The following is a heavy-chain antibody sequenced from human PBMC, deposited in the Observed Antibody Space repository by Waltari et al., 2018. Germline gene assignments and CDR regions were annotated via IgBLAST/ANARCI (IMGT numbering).Heavy chain of an antibody. CDR3: ARARLRPFDY. Sequence: QVQLQQWGAGLLKPSETLSLTCAVYGGSFSGYYWSWIRQPPGKGLEWIGEINHSGSTNYHPSLKSRVTISVDTSKNQFSLKLSSVTAADTAVYYCARARLRPFDYWGQGTLVTVSS. CDR2: INHSGST. CDR1: GGSFSGYY. J-gene: IGHJ4*02. D-gene: IGHD5-12*01. V-gene: IGHV4-34*01.